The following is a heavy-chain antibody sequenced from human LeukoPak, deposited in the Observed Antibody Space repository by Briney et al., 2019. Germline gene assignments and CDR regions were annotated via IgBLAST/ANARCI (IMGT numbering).Heavy chain of an antibody. CDR1: GGSISSYY. V-gene: IGHV4-59*01. J-gene: IGHJ4*02. CDR2: IYYSGST. CDR3: ATYYDRSGYKWDY. D-gene: IGHD3-22*01. Sequence: PSETLSLTCTVSGGSISSYYWSWIRQPPGKGLEWIGYIYYSGSTNYNPSLKSRVTISVDTSKNQFSLKLSSVTAADTAVYYCATYYDRSGYKWDYWGQGTLVTVSS.